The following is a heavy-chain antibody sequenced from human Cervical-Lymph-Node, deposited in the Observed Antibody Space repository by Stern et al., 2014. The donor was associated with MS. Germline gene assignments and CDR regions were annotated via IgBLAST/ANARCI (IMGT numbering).Heavy chain of an antibody. CDR1: GGSISSSYY. V-gene: IGHV4-39*01. CDR3: VRQVTVRSRFDY. Sequence: QVQLQESGPGLVKPSETLSRTCTVSGGSISSSYYWGWIRQSSGKGLEWVGSIDDTGRTFYNPSLKSRVTISVDTYHNQFSLKLSSVTAADTAVYYCVRQVTVRSRFDYWGQGTLVTVSS. J-gene: IGHJ4*02. D-gene: IGHD4-11*01. CDR2: IDDTGRT.